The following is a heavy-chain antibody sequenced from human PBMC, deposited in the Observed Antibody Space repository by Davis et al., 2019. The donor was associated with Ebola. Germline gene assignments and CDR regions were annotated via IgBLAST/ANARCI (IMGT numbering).Heavy chain of an antibody. V-gene: IGHV4-59*01. J-gene: IGHJ5*02. D-gene: IGHD3-3*02. Sequence: MPSETLSLTCTVSGGSISSYYWSWIRQPPGKGLEWIGYIYYSGSTNYNPSLKSRVTISVDTSKNQFSLKLSSVTAADTAVYYCARLASLNWFDPWGQGTLVTVSS. CDR3: ARLASLNWFDP. CDR1: GGSISSYY. CDR2: IYYSGST.